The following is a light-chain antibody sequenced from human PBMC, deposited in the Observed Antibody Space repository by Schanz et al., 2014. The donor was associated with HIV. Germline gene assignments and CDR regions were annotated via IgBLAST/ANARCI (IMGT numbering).Light chain of an antibody. CDR2: GAS. J-gene: IGKJ4*01. CDR3: QQYGSSPPLT. CDR1: QSVSDN. V-gene: IGKV3-20*01. Sequence: EILMTQSPATLSVSPGEEATLSCRASQSVSDNLAWYQQKPGQSPRLLVYGASTRATGIPGRFSGSWSGTDFTLTISRLEPEDFAVYYCQQYGSSPPLTFGGGTKVEIK.